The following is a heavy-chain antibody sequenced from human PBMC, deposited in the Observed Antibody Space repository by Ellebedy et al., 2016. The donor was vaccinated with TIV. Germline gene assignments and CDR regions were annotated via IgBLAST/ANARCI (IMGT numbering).Heavy chain of an antibody. Sequence: ASVKVSCKASGYTFTGYYMHWVRQAPGQGLEWMGWINPNSGGTNYAQKFQGRVTMTRDTSISTAYMELSRLRSDDTAVYYCARQPIYGSGSYYLCWGQGTLVTVSS. D-gene: IGHD3-10*01. J-gene: IGHJ4*02. V-gene: IGHV1-2*02. CDR1: GYTFTGYY. CDR3: ARQPIYGSGSYYLC. CDR2: INPNSGGT.